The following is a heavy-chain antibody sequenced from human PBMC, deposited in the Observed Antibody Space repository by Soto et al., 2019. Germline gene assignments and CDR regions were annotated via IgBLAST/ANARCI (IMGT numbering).Heavy chain of an antibody. J-gene: IGHJ4*02. D-gene: IGHD4-17*01. CDR2: IIPIFGTA. CDR3: ARSPPYGDYVFGNFDY. CDR1: GGTFSSYA. V-gene: IGHV1-69*01. Sequence: QVQLVQSGAEVKKPGSSVKVSCKASGGTFSSYAISWVRQAPGQGLEWMGGIIPIFGTANYAQKFQGRVTITADESTSKAYMELSSLRAEDTAVYYCARSPPYGDYVFGNFDYWGQGTLVTVSS.